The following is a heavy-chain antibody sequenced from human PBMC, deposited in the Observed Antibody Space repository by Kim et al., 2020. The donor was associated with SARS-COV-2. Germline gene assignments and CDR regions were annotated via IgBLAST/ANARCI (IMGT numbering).Heavy chain of an antibody. V-gene: IGHV3-11*05. J-gene: IGHJ4*02. CDR3: GRAATRNVDF. CDR1: GFAFSTYY. CDR2: ISGSTTYS. Sequence: GGSLRLSCAASGFAFSTYYMTWIRQAPGKGLEWVSVISGSTTYSDYVDSVKGRFTISRDNSRNSLYLQMYSLTVEDTAVYYCGRAATRNVDFWGQGTLVTVSS. D-gene: IGHD1-1*01.